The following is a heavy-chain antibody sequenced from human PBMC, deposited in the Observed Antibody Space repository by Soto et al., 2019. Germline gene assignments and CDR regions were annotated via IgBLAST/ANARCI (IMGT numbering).Heavy chain of an antibody. CDR3: ATGYCSGGSCYKRYYCYYGMDV. V-gene: IGHV1-24*01. CDR2: FDPEDGET. CDR1: GYTLTELS. D-gene: IGHD2-15*01. Sequence: ASVKVSCKVSGYTLTELSMHWVRQAPGKGLEWMGGFDPEDGETIYAQKFQGRVTMTEDTSTDTAYMELSSLRSEDTAVYYCATGYCSGGSCYKRYYCYYGMDVWGQGTTVTVSS. J-gene: IGHJ6*02.